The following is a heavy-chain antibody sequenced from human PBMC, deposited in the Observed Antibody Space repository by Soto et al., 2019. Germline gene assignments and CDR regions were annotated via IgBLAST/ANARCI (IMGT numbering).Heavy chain of an antibody. CDR1: GFSVSNNH. CDR2: IYSGGYT. CDR3: AKETVGPFDY. J-gene: IGHJ4*02. D-gene: IGHD4-4*01. Sequence: EVQLVESGGGLIQPGGSLTLSCAASGFSVSNNHMNWVRQAPGKGLEWVSLIYSGGYTYYADSVKGRFTISRDNSKNTLFLQMDSLRVEDTAVYFCAKETVGPFDYWGQGVLVTVSS. V-gene: IGHV3-53*01.